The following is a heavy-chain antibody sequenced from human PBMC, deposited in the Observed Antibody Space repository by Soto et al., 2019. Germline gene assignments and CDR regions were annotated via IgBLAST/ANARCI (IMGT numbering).Heavy chain of an antibody. CDR2: FIPILDMA. CDR1: GGTFNTYT. CDR3: AITYCRDNSCPRDFDF. J-gene: IGHJ4*02. D-gene: IGHD2-21*01. Sequence: QVQVVQSGAEVKKPESSVKVSCKPSGGTFNTYTVNWVRLAPGHGLECMGMFIPILDMANYAQKFQDRVTITADRSTFTAYMELNSLTSDETAVYYCAITYCRDNSCPRDFDFWGPGTRVTVSS. V-gene: IGHV1-69*02.